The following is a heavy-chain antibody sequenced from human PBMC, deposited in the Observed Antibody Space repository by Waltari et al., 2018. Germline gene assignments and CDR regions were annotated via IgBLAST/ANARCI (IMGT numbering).Heavy chain of an antibody. J-gene: IGHJ3*01. D-gene: IGHD6-19*01. CDR2: IPLGTNA. CDR3: ARHVSGPTRAAFDV. Sequence: EVQLVESGGGLIQPGGSLRLSCVGSGFTVNSNYMSWVRQVPGKGLEWVSNIPLGTNANYAESVRGRFTISRDNSKDTLYLQMNSLRVEDTAVYFCARHVSGPTRAAFDVWGQVTMVTVSP. CDR1: GFTVNSNY. V-gene: IGHV3-53*01.